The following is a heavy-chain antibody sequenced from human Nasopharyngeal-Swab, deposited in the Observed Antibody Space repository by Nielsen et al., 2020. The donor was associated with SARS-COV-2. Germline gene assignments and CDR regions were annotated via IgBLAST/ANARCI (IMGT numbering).Heavy chain of an antibody. CDR1: GGSFSGYY. J-gene: IGHJ6*02. D-gene: IGHD5-18*01. CDR3: ARDHRIQLWLGVYGMDV. V-gene: IGHV4-34*01. CDR2: INHSGST. Sequence: GSLRLSCAVYGGSFSGYYWSWIRQPPGKGLEWIGEINHSGSTNYNPSLKSRVTISVDTSKNQFSLKLSSVTAADTAVYYCARDHRIQLWLGVYGMDVWGQGTTVTVSS.